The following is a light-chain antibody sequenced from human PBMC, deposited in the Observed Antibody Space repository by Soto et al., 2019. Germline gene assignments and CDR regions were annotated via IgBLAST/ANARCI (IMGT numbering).Light chain of an antibody. Sequence: QSALTQPASVSGSPGQSITISCTGTSSDVGSYNYVSWYQQHPGKAPKLMIYDVSNRPSGVSTRFSGSKSANTASLTISGLQAEDEADYYCSSYTRSTTFKVFGGGTQLTVL. CDR2: DVS. CDR1: SSDVGSYNY. V-gene: IGLV2-14*03. J-gene: IGLJ2*01. CDR3: SSYTRSTTFKV.